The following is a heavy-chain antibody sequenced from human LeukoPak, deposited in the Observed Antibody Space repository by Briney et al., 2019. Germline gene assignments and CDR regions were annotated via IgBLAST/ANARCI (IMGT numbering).Heavy chain of an antibody. D-gene: IGHD3-10*01. CDR2: INPNSGDT. CDR1: GYTFTGYY. CDR3: ASSVGSSGDFDY. J-gene: IGHJ4*02. V-gene: IGHV1-2*02. Sequence: ASVKVSCKASGYTFTGYYMHWVRQAPGQGLEWMGWINPNSGDTNFAQKFQGRVTMTRDTSISTAYMELSRLTSDDTAVYYCASSVGSSGDFDYWGQGTLVTVSS.